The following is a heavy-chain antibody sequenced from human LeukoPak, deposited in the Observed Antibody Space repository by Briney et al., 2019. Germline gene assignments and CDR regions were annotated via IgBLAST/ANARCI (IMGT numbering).Heavy chain of an antibody. Sequence: GGSLRLSCAASGFTFSSYAMSWVRQAPGKGLEWVSVIYSGGSTYYADSVKGRFTISRDNSKNTLYLQMNSLRAEDTAVYYCARTGATRGGYYFDYWGQGTLATVSS. D-gene: IGHD1-26*01. CDR2: IYSGGST. J-gene: IGHJ4*02. CDR3: ARTGATRGGYYFDY. CDR1: GFTFSSYA. V-gene: IGHV3-53*01.